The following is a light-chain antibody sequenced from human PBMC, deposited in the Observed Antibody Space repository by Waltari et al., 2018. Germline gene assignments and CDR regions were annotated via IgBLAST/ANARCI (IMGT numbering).Light chain of an antibody. CDR1: QSVSRA. V-gene: IGKV3-20*01. CDR2: DAF. J-gene: IGKJ1*01. CDR3: QKYESLPAT. Sequence: EIVLTQSPGTLSLSPGERATLSCRASQSVSRALAWYQQKPGQAPRLLIYDAFSRATGIPDRFSGRGSGTDFSLTISRLEPEDFAVYYCQKYESLPATFGQGTKVEIK.